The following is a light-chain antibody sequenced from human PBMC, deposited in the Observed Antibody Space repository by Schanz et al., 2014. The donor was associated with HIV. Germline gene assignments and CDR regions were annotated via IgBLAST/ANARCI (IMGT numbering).Light chain of an antibody. CDR1: QSVRSN. V-gene: IGKV3-15*01. Sequence: EIVMTQSPVTLSVSPGERATLSCRASQSVRSNLAWYQQKPGQAPRLLMYGAFTRATGVPARFSGSGSGTDFALTISRLEPEDFAVYYCQLYGRSSWTFGQGTKVEF. J-gene: IGKJ1*01. CDR3: QLYGRSSWT. CDR2: GAF.